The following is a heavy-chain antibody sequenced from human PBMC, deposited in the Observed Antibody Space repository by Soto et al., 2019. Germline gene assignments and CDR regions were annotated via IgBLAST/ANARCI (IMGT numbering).Heavy chain of an antibody. V-gene: IGHV1-2*02. CDR3: AKDCGSSSSWYYGLDV. CDR2: INPNSGGT. D-gene: IGHD6-6*01. Sequence: ASVKVSCKASGYTFTGYYMHWVRQAPGQGLEWMGWINPNSGGTNYAQKFQGRVTMTRDTSISTAYMELSRLRSDDTAVYYCAKDCGSSSSWYYGLDVWGQGTTVTVSS. J-gene: IGHJ6*02. CDR1: GYTFTGYY.